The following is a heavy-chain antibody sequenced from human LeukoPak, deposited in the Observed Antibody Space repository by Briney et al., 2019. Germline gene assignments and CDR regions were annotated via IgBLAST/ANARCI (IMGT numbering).Heavy chain of an antibody. Sequence: LSLTCAVYGGSFSGYHWSWIRQAPGKGLEWVSYISSSGSTIYYADSVKGRFTISRDNAKNSLYLQMNSLRAEDTAVYYCARACEGPFDYWGQGTLVTVSS. V-gene: IGHV3-11*01. CDR1: GGSFSGYH. CDR3: ARACEGPFDY. J-gene: IGHJ4*02. CDR2: ISSSGSTI.